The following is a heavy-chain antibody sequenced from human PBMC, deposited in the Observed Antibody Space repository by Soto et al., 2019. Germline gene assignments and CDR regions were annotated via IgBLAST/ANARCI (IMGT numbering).Heavy chain of an antibody. V-gene: IGHV1-3*01. D-gene: IGHD3-10*01. CDR3: EREVVRGVQLDY. Sequence: QVQLVQSGAEVKKPGASVKVSCKASGYTFTTYVIHWVRQAPGQRLEWMGWINADNGITKYSQNFQDRVTFNRDTSATTAYMELSSLGSEDTAVYYCEREVVRGVQLDYWGQGTLVTVSS. CDR2: INADNGIT. J-gene: IGHJ4*02. CDR1: GYTFTTYV.